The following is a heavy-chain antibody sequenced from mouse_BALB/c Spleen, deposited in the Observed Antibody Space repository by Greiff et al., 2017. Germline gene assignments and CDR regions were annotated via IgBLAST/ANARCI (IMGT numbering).Heavy chain of an antibody. J-gene: IGHJ2*01. CDR3: ASGYYGYS. Sequence: QVQLQQSGAELARPGASVKLSCKASGYTFTSYWMQWVKQRPGQGLEWIGAIYPGDGDTRYTQKFKGKATLTADKSSSTAYMQLSSLASEDSAVYYCASGYYGYSWGQGTTLTVSS. V-gene: IGHV1-87*01. D-gene: IGHD1-2*01. CDR2: IYPGDGDT. CDR1: GYTFTSYW.